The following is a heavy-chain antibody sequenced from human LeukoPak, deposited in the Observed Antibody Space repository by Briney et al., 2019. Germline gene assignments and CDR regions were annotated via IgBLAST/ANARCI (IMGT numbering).Heavy chain of an antibody. CDR1: GFSFSSHG. CDR2: IIGGAGST. D-gene: IGHD3-10*01. V-gene: IGHV3-23*01. CDR3: AARPGRVPIYFDY. Sequence: PGGTLRLSCAASGFSFSSHGMSWVRQAPGKGLEWVSGIIGGAGSTYYADSVKGRFTISRDHSKNTLYLRINSLRVEDTAVYKCAARPGRVPIYFDYWGQGTQVTVSS. J-gene: IGHJ4*02.